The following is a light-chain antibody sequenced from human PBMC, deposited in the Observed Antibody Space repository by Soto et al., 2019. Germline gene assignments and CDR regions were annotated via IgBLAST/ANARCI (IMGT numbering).Light chain of an antibody. Sequence: QSALTQPRSVSGSPGQSVTISCTGTSSHIGGQNFVSWYRQLPGKAPKVMIYDVTKRPSGVPDRFSGSKSGNTASLTISGLQAEDESDYHCCSYAGNYTLIFGGGTKLTVL. V-gene: IGLV2-11*01. CDR3: CSYAGNYTLI. CDR1: SSHIGGQNF. J-gene: IGLJ2*01. CDR2: DVT.